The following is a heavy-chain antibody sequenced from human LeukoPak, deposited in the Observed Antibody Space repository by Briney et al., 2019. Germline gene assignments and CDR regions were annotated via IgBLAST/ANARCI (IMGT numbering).Heavy chain of an antibody. Sequence: GGSLRLSCTASGFSFNNYAMSWVRQAPGKGLEWVSGISGSGGSTFYADSVKGRFTISRDNSKNTLYLQMSSLRAEDTAVYYCAKALPKDTVVVSELQLTTYAEYFQHWGQGTVVTVSS. CDR2: ISGSGGST. J-gene: IGHJ1*01. CDR3: AKALPKDTVVVSELQLTTYAEYFQH. D-gene: IGHD2-15*01. V-gene: IGHV3-23*01. CDR1: GFSFNNYA.